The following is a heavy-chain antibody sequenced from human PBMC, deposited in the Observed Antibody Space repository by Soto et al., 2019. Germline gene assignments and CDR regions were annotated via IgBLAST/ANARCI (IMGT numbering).Heavy chain of an antibody. CDR1: GYTFTSYD. D-gene: IGHD6-13*01. V-gene: IGHV1-8*01. Sequence: ASVKVSCKASGYTFTSYDINWVRQATGQGLEWMGWMNPNSGNTGYAQKFQGRVTMTRNTSISTAYMELSSLRSEDTAVYYCARVGSSWSHYYYYMDVWGKGTTVTVSS. CDR2: MNPNSGNT. J-gene: IGHJ6*03. CDR3: ARVGSSWSHYYYYMDV.